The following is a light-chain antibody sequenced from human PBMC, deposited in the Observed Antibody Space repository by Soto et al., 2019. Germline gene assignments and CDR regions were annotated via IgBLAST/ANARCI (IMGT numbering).Light chain of an antibody. V-gene: IGKV3-11*01. CDR2: DAA. CDR3: QQRSNWPPWT. J-gene: IGKJ1*01. Sequence: EIVLTQSPSTLSLSPGERATLSCRASQCVSSYFAWYQQKPGQAPRLLIYDAANRATGIPARFSGSGSETDFPLTISSAEPADFDVYYCQQRSNWPPWTFGQGTKGEIK. CDR1: QCVSSY.